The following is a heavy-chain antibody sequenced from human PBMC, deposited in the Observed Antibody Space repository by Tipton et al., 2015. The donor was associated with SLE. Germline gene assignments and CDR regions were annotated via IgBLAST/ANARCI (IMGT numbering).Heavy chain of an antibody. D-gene: IGHD6-13*01. CDR3: AKGLTDSSSWYGWFDP. CDR1: GFTSSSYA. J-gene: IGHJ5*02. Sequence: SLRLSCAASGFTSSSYAMSWVRQAPGKGLEWVSAISGSGGSTYYADSVKGRYTISRDNSKNTLYLQMNSLRAEDTAVYYCAKGLTDSSSWYGWFDPWGQGTLVTVSS. CDR2: ISGSGGST. V-gene: IGHV3-23*01.